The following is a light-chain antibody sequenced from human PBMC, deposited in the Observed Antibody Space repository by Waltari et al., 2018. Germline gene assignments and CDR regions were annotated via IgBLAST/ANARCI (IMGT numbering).Light chain of an antibody. CDR1: SGDVGGYNF. V-gene: IGLV2-8*01. CDR2: AGS. CDR3: SSYAGRNTFV. Sequence: QSALTQPPSASGSPGQSVTISCPGTSGDVGGYNFVSWYQQHPGKAPRLMIYAGSKRPSGVPDRFSGSKSGNTASLTVSGLQAEDEADYYCSSYAGRNTFVFGAGTRLTVL. J-gene: IGLJ1*01.